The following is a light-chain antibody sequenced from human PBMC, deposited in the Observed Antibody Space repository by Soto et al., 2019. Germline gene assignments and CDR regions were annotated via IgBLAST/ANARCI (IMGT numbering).Light chain of an antibody. V-gene: IGKV3-20*01. CDR1: QTVSSTY. CDR3: QHYDSALT. CDR2: GAS. Sequence: EIVLTQSPGTLSLTPGERATLSCRASQTVSSTYLAWYQQKPGQAPRLLIYGASSRATGIPDRFSGSGSGTDFTLTISRLEPEDFAVYYCQHYDSALTFGGGTRVEIK. J-gene: IGKJ4*01.